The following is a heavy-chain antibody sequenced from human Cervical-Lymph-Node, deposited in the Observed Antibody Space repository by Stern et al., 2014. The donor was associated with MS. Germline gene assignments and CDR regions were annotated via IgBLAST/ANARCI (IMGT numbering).Heavy chain of an antibody. CDR1: GGTFSSYA. CDR2: IIPIFGTA. Sequence: QVQLVQSGAEVKKPGSSVKVSCKASGGTFSSYAISWVRQAPGQGLEWMGGIIPIFGTANYAQKFQGRVTITADESTSTAYMELSSLRSEDTAVYYCARDIGRSYGLHYWYFDLWGRGTLVTVSS. D-gene: IGHD5-18*01. V-gene: IGHV1-69*01. CDR3: ARDIGRSYGLHYWYFDL. J-gene: IGHJ2*01.